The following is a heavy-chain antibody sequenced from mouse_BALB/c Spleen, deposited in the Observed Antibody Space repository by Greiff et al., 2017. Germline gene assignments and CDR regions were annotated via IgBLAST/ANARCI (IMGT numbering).Heavy chain of an antibody. D-gene: IGHD2-1*01. J-gene: IGHJ2*01. CDR1: GYTFTSYW. V-gene: IGHV1S22*01. CDR2: IYPGSGSI. CDR3: TRSGWGNYYFDY. Sequence: LQQPGSELVRPGASVKLSCKASGYTFTSYWMHWVKQRHGQGLEWIGNIYPGSGSINYDEKFKSKGTLTVDTSSSTAYMHLSSLTSEDSAVYYCTRSGWGNYYFDYWGQGTTLTVSS.